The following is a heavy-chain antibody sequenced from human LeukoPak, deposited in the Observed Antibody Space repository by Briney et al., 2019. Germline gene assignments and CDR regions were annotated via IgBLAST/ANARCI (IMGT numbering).Heavy chain of an antibody. V-gene: IGHV1-69*13. D-gene: IGHD2-8*01. CDR2: IIPIFGTA. J-gene: IGHJ6*02. CDR3: ATSLVLMVYAPYYYGMGV. Sequence: ASVKVSCKASGGTFSSYAISWVRQAPGQGLEWMGGIIPIFGTANYAQKFQGRVTITADESTSTAYMELSSLRSEDTAVYYCATSLVLMVYAPYYYGMGVWGQGTTVTVSS. CDR1: GGTFSSYA.